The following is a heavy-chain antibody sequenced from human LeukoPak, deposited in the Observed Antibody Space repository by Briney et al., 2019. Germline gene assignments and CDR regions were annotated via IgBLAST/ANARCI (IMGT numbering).Heavy chain of an antibody. CDR3: AIPLVDFWSGYLILGPAEDYYGMDV. V-gene: IGHV1-24*01. Sequence: ASVRVSCTVSGYTLTELSMHWVRQAPGKGLEWMGGFDPEDGETIYAQKFQGRVTMTEDTSTDTAYMELSSLRSEDTAVYYCAIPLVDFWSGYLILGPAEDYYGMDVWGQGTTVTVSS. CDR1: GYTLTELS. D-gene: IGHD3-3*01. CDR2: FDPEDGET. J-gene: IGHJ6*02.